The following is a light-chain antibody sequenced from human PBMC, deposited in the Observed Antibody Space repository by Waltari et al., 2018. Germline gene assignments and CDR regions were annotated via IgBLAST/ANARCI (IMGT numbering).Light chain of an antibody. V-gene: IGLV4-69*01. CDR1: SGHSSYA. Sequence: QLMLTQSPSASASLGASVKLTCTLSSGHSSYAIAWHQQQPEKGPRYLMKVNSDGSHIKGDVIPYRFSGARSGAERYLTISGLQSEDEADYYCQTGGFGIWVFGGGTKLTVL. J-gene: IGLJ3*02. CDR2: VNSDGSH. CDR3: QTGGFGIWV.